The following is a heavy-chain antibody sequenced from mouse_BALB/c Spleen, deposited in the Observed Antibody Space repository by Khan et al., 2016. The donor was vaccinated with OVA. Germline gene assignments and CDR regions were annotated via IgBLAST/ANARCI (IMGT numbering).Heavy chain of an antibody. CDR2: IDPANGNT. CDR1: GFNMKDTY. D-gene: IGHD4-1*01. V-gene: IGHV14-3*02. Sequence: EVQLQQSGADLVKPGAAVRLSCTASGFNMKDTYMHWVKQRPEQGLEWIGRIDPANGNTKYDPKFQGKATITEDTSSNTAYLQLSSLTSEDTAVYYCARDYWDVFAYWGQGTLVTVSA. CDR3: ARDYWDVFAY. J-gene: IGHJ3*01.